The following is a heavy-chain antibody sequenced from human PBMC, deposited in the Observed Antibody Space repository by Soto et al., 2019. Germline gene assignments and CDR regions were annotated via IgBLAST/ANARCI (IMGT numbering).Heavy chain of an antibody. D-gene: IGHD3-16*02. CDR1: GFTFSSYS. J-gene: IGHJ4*02. Sequence: GGSLRLSCAASGFTFSSYSMNWVRQAPGKGLEWVSSISSSSSYIYYADSVKGRFTISRDNAKNSLYLQMNSLRAEDTAVYYCARGGGPFGGVIELDYWGQGTLVTVSS. CDR3: ARGGGPFGGVIELDY. V-gene: IGHV3-21*01. CDR2: ISSSSSYI.